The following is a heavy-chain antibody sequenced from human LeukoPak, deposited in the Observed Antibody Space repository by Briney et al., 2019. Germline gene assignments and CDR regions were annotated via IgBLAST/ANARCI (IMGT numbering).Heavy chain of an antibody. V-gene: IGHV4-39*02. CDR2: IDYSGST. D-gene: IGHD1-26*01. J-gene: IGHJ4*02. Sequence: SETLSLTCTVSDGSISSSSSFWGWIRQPPEKGLEWIGSIDYSGSTYYNPSLKSRLTISADTSKNQFSLKLSSVTAADTAVYYCARDLSGGSYVFEYWGQGTLVTVSS. CDR1: DGSISSSSSF. CDR3: ARDLSGGSYVFEY.